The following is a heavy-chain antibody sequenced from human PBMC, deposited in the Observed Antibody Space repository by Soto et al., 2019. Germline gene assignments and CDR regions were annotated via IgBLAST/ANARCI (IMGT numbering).Heavy chain of an antibody. Sequence: GASVKVSCKASGGTFSSYAISWVRQAPGQGLEWMGGIIPIFGTANYAQKFQGRVTITADESTSTAYMELSSLRSEDTAVYYCARDTENIAARFRGPVGWFDPWGQGTLVTVSS. V-gene: IGHV1-69*13. D-gene: IGHD6-6*01. CDR3: ARDTENIAARFRGPVGWFDP. CDR2: IIPIFGTA. CDR1: GGTFSSYA. J-gene: IGHJ5*02.